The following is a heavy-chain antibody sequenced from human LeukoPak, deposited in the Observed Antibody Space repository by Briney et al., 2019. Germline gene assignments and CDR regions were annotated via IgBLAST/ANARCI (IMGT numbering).Heavy chain of an antibody. J-gene: IGHJ4*02. CDR1: GGSFSGYY. CDR3: ARRDDSSGYHKIFDY. Sequence: SETLSLTCAVYGGSFSGYYWTWIRQPPGKGLEWIGNIYYGENTYYNPSLKSRVTISIDTSKNQFYLKLSSLTAADTAVYYCARRDDSSGYHKIFDYWGPGTLVTVSS. CDR2: IYYGENT. V-gene: IGHV4-34*01. D-gene: IGHD3-22*01.